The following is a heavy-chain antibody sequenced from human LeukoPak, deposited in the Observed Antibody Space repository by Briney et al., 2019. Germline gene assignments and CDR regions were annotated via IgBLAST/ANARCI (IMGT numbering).Heavy chain of an antibody. D-gene: IGHD4-17*01. CDR1: GGSISSYY. Sequence: PSETLSLTCTVSGGSISSYYWSWIRQPPGKGLEWIGYIYYSGSTNYDPSLKSRVTISVDTSKNQFSLKLSSVTAADTAVYYCARHRKDGDYLGYWGQGTLVTVSS. CDR3: ARHRKDGDYLGY. J-gene: IGHJ4*02. V-gene: IGHV4-59*08. CDR2: IYYSGST.